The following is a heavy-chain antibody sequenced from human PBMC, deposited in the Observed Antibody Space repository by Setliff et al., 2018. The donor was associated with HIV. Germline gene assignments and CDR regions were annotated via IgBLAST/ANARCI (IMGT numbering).Heavy chain of an antibody. V-gene: IGHV3-33*08. J-gene: IGHJ4*02. CDR1: GFTFSNYG. CDR3: ASIELAAMVPVDY. Sequence: LRLSCAASGFTFSNYGMHWVRQAPGKGLEWVAVIWSDGSKYYADSVKGRFTISRDISKDTLYLEMNSLRAEDTAVYYCASIELAAMVPVDYWGQGALVTVSS. CDR2: IWSDGSK. D-gene: IGHD5-18*01.